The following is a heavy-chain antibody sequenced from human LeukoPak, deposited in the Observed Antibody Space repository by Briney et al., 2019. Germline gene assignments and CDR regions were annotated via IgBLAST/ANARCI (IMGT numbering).Heavy chain of an antibody. CDR3: AKARDGSGSYYHFDY. CDR1: GFTFDDYD. D-gene: IGHD3-10*01. V-gene: IGHV3-9*01. J-gene: IGHJ4*02. CDR2: ISWNSGSI. Sequence: GGSLRLSCAASGFTFDDYDMHWVRQAPGKGLEWVSGISWNSGSIGYADSMKGRFTISRDNAKNSLYLQMNSLRAEDTALYYCAKARDGSGSYYHFDYWGQGTLVTVSS.